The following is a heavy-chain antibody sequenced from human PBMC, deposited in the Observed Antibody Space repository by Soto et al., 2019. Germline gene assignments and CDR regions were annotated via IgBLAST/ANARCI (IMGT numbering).Heavy chain of an antibody. Sequence: EVQLVESGGGLVQPGGSLRLSCAASGFTFSSYWMHWVRQAPGKGLVWVSRINSDGSSTSYADSVKGRFTISRDNAKNTLYLQMNSLRAEDTAVYYCARDLPQYYYDSRAGGMDFWGQGTTVTVSS. CDR1: GFTFSSYW. V-gene: IGHV3-74*01. CDR2: INSDGSST. D-gene: IGHD3-22*01. J-gene: IGHJ6*02. CDR3: ARDLPQYYYDSRAGGMDF.